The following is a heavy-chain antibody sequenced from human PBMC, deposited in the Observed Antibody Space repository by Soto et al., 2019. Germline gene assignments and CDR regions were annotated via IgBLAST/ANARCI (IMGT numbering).Heavy chain of an antibody. V-gene: IGHV4-31*03. CDR2: IYYSGST. J-gene: IGHJ4*02. CDR1: GGSISSGGYY. CDR3: ARYSTYYDILTGSLAALDY. Sequence: SESLSLTCTVSGGSISSGGYYWSWIRQRPGKGLEWIGYIYYSGSTYYNPSLKSRVTISVDTSKNQFSLKLSSVTAADTAVYYCARYSTYYDILTGSLAALDYWGQGTLVTVSS. D-gene: IGHD3-9*01.